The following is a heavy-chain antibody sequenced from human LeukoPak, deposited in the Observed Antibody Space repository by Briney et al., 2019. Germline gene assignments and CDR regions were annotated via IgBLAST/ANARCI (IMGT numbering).Heavy chain of an antibody. D-gene: IGHD3-16*01. J-gene: IGHJ6*02. CDR1: GFTFSSYW. V-gene: IGHV3-7*03. Sequence: GGSLRLSCAASGFTFSSYWMNWARQAPGKGLEWVASINHNGNVNYYVDSVKGRFTISRDNAKNSLYLQMSNLRAEDTAVYFCARGGGLAVWGQGATVTVSS. CDR2: INHNGNVN. CDR3: ARGGGLAV.